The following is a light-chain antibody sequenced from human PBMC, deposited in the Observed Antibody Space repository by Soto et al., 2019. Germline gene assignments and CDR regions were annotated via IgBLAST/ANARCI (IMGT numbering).Light chain of an antibody. CDR2: EVS. Sequence: QSVLTQPASVSGSPGQSITISCTGTSRDVGAYNLVSWYQQYPGKAPKLVIYEVSKRPSGVSDRFSGSKSGNTASLTISGLQADDEADYYCCSDAGSSRIFGTGTKVTVL. CDR3: CSDAGSSRI. J-gene: IGLJ1*01. CDR1: SRDVGAYNL. V-gene: IGLV2-23*02.